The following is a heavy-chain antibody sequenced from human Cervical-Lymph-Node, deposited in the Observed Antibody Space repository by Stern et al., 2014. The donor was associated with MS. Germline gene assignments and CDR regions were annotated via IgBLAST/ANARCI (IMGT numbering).Heavy chain of an antibody. CDR1: GFTFSTYY. J-gene: IGHJ4*02. V-gene: IGHV3-21*01. CDR3: ARFYDTSDNYVTTVTDY. CDR2: ISSGSNYI. D-gene: IGHD3-22*01. Sequence: EVQLVESGGGLVKPGGSLRLSCAASGFTFSTYYMNWVRQAPGKGLEWVSSISSGSNYIYYADSVKGRFSISRDNAKNSLYLQMSSLRAEDTAVYYCARFYDTSDNYVTTVTDYWGQGTLVTVSS.